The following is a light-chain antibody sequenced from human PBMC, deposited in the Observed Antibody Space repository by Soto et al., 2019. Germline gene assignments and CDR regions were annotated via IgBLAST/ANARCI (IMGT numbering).Light chain of an antibody. CDR1: QSVLLSADNKNR. V-gene: IGKV4-1*01. CDR2: WAS. Sequence: DIVMTQSPDSLAVSLGERATINCKSSQSVLLSADNKNRLTWYQQKPGQPPRLLIYWASFRESGVPDRFSGSGSGTDFTLTISSLQAEDVAVYYCQQYYSSPFTFGQGTKLEIK. J-gene: IGKJ2*01. CDR3: QQYYSSPFT.